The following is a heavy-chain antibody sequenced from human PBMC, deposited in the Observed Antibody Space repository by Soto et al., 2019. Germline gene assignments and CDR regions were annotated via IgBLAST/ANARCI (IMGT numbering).Heavy chain of an antibody. CDR1: GSSIIGYY. V-gene: IGHV4-59*08. J-gene: IGHJ5*02. CDR3: ARGVGGNRLNWFDP. CDR2: LHYSASA. Sequence: PSETLSLTCTFSGSSIIGYYWTWIRQSPERGLEWIGYLHYSASANYYPSLNSRLTMSVDRSKCPYSMSLASGTAADTAVYYCARGVGGNRLNWFDPWGQGTLVTVSS. D-gene: IGHD3-16*02.